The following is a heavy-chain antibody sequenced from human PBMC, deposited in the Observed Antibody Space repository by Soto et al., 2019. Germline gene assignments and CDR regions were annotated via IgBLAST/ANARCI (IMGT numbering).Heavy chain of an antibody. J-gene: IGHJ3*02. CDR2: INAGNGNT. D-gene: IGHD2-8*01. V-gene: IGHV1-3*01. CDR3: ARVRLGYCTNGVCPDAFDI. Sequence: ASVKVSCKASGYTFTSYAMHWVRQAPGQRLEWMGWINAGNGNTKYSQKFQGRVTITRDTSASTAYMELSSLRSEDTAVYYCARVRLGYCTNGVCPDAFDIWGQGTMVTVSS. CDR1: GYTFTSYA.